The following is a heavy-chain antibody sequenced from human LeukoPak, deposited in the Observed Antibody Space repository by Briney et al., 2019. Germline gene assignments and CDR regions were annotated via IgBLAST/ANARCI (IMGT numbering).Heavy chain of an antibody. CDR1: GFTFSSYW. V-gene: IGHV3-7*01. J-gene: IGHJ3*02. Sequence: GGSLRLSCAASGFTFSSYWMSWVRQAPGKGLEWVANIKQDGSEKYYVDSVRGRFTISRDNAKNSLYLQMNSLRAEDTAVYYCARDRILRSYAFDIWGQGTMVTVSS. CDR2: IKQDGSEK. CDR3: ARDRILRSYAFDI. D-gene: IGHD3-9*01.